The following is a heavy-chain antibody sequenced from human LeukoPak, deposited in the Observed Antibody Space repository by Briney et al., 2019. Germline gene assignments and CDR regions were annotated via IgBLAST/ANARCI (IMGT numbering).Heavy chain of an antibody. Sequence: PSETLSLTCTVSGGSISSYYWSWIRQPPGKGLEWIGYIYYSGSTNYNPSLKSRVTISVDTSKNQFSLKLSSVTAADTAVYYCARLDWASTGGEDWGQGTLVTVSS. J-gene: IGHJ4*02. V-gene: IGHV4-59*08. CDR2: IYYSGST. CDR1: GGSISSYY. D-gene: IGHD2-21*01. CDR3: ARLDWASTGGED.